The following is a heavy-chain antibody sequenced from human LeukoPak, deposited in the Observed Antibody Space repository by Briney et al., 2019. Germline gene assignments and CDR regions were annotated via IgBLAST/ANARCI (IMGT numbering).Heavy chain of an antibody. V-gene: IGHV5-51*01. CDR3: ARRGHDILTGSFFDY. D-gene: IGHD3-9*01. CDR1: GYSFTSYW. Sequence: GESLQISCKGSGYSFTSYWIGWVRQMPGKGLEWMGNIYPGDSDTRYSPSFQGQVTISADKSTNTAYLQWSSLKASDTAMYYWARRGHDILTGSFFDYWGLGILVTVSS. J-gene: IGHJ4*02. CDR2: IYPGDSDT.